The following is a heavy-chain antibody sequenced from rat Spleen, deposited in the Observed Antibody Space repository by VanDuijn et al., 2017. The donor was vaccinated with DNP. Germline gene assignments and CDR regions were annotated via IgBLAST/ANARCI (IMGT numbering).Heavy chain of an antibody. Sequence: EVRLVESGGGLVQPGRSLKLSCVASGFTFSDYNMAWVRQAPKKGLEWVATIHSDGSSTYYHNSVRGRFTFSRDNAEGTLYLQMDSLTSEDTATYYCVRWDYGMYGFDYWGQGVMVTVSS. J-gene: IGHJ2*01. V-gene: IGHV5-7*01. CDR2: IHSDGSST. CDR1: GFTFSDYN. D-gene: IGHD1-11*01. CDR3: VRWDYGMYGFDY.